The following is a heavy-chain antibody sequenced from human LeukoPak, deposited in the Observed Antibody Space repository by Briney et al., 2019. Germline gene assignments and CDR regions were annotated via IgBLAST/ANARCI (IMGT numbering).Heavy chain of an antibody. Sequence: GSLRLSCAASGFTFSSYAMHWVRQAPGKGLEYVSAISSNGGSTYYANSVKGRFTISRDNSKNTLYLQMGSLRAEDMAVYYCAREGLDDYVWGTFDYWGQGTLVTVSS. CDR1: GFTFSSYA. V-gene: IGHV3-64*01. J-gene: IGHJ4*02. CDR3: AREGLDDYVWGTFDY. D-gene: IGHD3-16*01. CDR2: ISSNGGST.